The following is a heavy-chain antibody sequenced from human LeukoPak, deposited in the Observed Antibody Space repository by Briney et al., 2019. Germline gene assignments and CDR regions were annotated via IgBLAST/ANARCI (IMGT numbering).Heavy chain of an antibody. Sequence: SETLSLTCTVFGGSISTNYWSWIRQPAGKGLEWIGRIYTSGSTNYNPSLKSRVTMSVDTSKNQFSLKLSSVTAADTAVYYCARAGGVGGVTGPYYYYYRAVGGKGTTFTVPS. J-gene: IGHJ6*03. D-gene: IGHD3-16*01. V-gene: IGHV4-4*07. CDR3: ARAGGVGGVTGPYYYYYRAV. CDR1: GGSISTNY. CDR2: IYTSGST.